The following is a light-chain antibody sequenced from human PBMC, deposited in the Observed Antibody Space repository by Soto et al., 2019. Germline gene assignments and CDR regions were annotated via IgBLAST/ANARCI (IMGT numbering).Light chain of an antibody. CDR1: QSITKY. Sequence: DIQMTQSPFSLSASVGARVTITCRASQSITKYLNWYQHKPGKAPKFLIHTASNLQTGVPSRFSGSGYGTYFTLTISSLQPEDSATYYCQQIYNTPVTFGQGTKLEIK. J-gene: IGKJ2*01. CDR3: QQIYNTPVT. V-gene: IGKV1-39*01. CDR2: TAS.